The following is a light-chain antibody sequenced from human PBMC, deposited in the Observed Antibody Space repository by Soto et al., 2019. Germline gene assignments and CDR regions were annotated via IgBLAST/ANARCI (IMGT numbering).Light chain of an antibody. CDR2: DAS. V-gene: IGKV1-5*01. J-gene: IGKJ2*01. CDR1: QSISSW. Sequence: DIPMTQSPSTLSASVGDRVTITCRASQSISSWFAWYQQKPGKAPKLLIYDASRLESGVPSRFSGSGSGTEFTLTISSLQPDDFATYYCQQYNSYPVHFGQGTKLEIK. CDR3: QQYNSYPVH.